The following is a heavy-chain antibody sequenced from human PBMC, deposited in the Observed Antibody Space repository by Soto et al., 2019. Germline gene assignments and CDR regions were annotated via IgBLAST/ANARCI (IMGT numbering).Heavy chain of an antibody. CDR3: GRLFDSGHGPFDY. CDR1: GFIISGYA. Sequence: GGSPRLSWAASGFIISGYAMSWVLQAPGKGLEWVSAISGSGGSTYYADSVKGRFTISRDNSKNTLYLQMNTLRAEDTAVYYCGRLFDSGHGPFDYWGKGTLVTVSS. V-gene: IGHV3-23*01. D-gene: IGHD3-10*01. J-gene: IGHJ4*02. CDR2: ISGSGGST.